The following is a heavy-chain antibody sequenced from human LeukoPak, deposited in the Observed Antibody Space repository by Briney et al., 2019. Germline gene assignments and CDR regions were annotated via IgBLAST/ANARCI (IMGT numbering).Heavy chain of an antibody. CDR3: AKDLVVVVPAAMTGSGDYYYYGMDV. CDR1: GFTFSNYA. D-gene: IGHD2-2*01. J-gene: IGHJ6*02. V-gene: IGHV3-30*04. CDR2: ISYDGSNK. Sequence: GGSLRLSCAASGFTFSNYAMHWVRQAPGKGLEWVAVISYDGSNKYYADSVKGRFTISRDNSKNTLYLQMNSLRAEDTAVYYCAKDLVVVVPAAMTGSGDYYYYGMDVWGQGTTVTVSS.